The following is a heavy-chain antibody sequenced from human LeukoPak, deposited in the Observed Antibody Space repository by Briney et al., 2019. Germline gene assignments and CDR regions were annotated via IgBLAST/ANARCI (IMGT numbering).Heavy chain of an antibody. J-gene: IGHJ6*03. CDR2: VSPNGETA. D-gene: IGHD3-22*01. CDR1: GFIFRNYG. Sequence: GGSLRLSCAASGFIFRNYGMNWVRQPPGKGLEWVSGVSPNGETAYYADSVKGRFTISRDNSKNTLYLQMNSLRAEDTAVYYCARSYYDSSGYYYYYYYMDVWGKGTTVTISS. V-gene: IGHV3-23*01. CDR3: ARSYYDSSGYYYYYYYMDV.